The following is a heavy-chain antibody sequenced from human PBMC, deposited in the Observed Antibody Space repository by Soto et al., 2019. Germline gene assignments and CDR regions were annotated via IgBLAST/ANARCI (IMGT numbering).Heavy chain of an antibody. V-gene: IGHV3-30-3*01. D-gene: IGHD2-21*02. CDR3: ARDQCGGDCYPEYFQH. CDR1: GFTFSSYA. Sequence: QVQLVESGGGVVQPGRSLRLSCAASGFTFSSYAMHWVRQAPGKGLEWVAVISYDGSNKYYADSVKGRFTISRENSKNTLYLQMSSLRAEDTAVYYCARDQCGGDCYPEYFQHWGQGTLVTVSS. J-gene: IGHJ1*01. CDR2: ISYDGSNK.